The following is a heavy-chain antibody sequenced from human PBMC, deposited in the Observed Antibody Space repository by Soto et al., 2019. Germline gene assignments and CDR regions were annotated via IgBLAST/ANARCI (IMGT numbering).Heavy chain of an antibody. CDR2: ISTFNGKT. V-gene: IGHV1-18*01. Sequence: QVQLVQSGGEVKRPGASLKVSCKTSGYTFTSHGISWVRQAPGQGLEWMGWISTFNGKTDYAQKFQGRVTMTADTLTSTVYMEVKSLRSDDTAVYYCARLLTEGATFREDAFDLWDQGTRVTVSS. CDR1: GYTFTSHG. CDR3: ARLLTEGATFREDAFDL. J-gene: IGHJ3*01. D-gene: IGHD1-26*01.